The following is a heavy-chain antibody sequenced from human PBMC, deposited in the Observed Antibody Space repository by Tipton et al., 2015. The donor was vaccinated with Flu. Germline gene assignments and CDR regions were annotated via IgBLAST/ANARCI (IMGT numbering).Heavy chain of an antibody. Sequence: QLVQSGAEVKKPGESLKISCKGSGYNFITYWIGWVRQMPGKGLEWMGIIYPADSDVRYSPSFQGRVTISADKSISTAYLQWSSLRASDTAMYYCVGQRDGYNDFDYWGQGTLVTVSS. CDR2: IYPADSDV. CDR1: GYNFITYW. V-gene: IGHV5-51*01. D-gene: IGHD5-24*01. J-gene: IGHJ4*02. CDR3: VGQRDGYNDFDY.